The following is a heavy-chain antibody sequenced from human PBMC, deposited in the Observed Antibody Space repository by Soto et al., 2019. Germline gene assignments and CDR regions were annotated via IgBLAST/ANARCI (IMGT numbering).Heavy chain of an antibody. V-gene: IGHV4-30-4*01. Sequence: QVQLQESGPGLVKPSQTLSLTCTVSGGSISSGDDFWTWIRQPPGKGLEWIGYIYYSGSTYYNPSLKGRLTTSVDTPTNPFSLKLSSVTAADTAVYYCARDRAKWKDYYYYGMDVWGQGTTVTVSS. CDR3: ARDRAKWKDYYYYGMDV. D-gene: IGHD1-20*01. J-gene: IGHJ6*02. CDR1: GGSISSGDDF. CDR2: IYYSGST.